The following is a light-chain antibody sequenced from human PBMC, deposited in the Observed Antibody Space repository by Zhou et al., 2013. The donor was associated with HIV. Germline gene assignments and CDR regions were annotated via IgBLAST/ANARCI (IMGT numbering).Light chain of an antibody. CDR1: QVIKTD. Sequence: AFQMTQSPSSLSASVGDRVIITCRASQVIKTDLAWYQQKPGKAPKLLIYGASKLQGRVPSRFSGSGSGTDFTLTISSLQPEDVATYYCLQDYSYPRTFGQGTKVECK. CDR3: LQDYSYPRT. J-gene: IGKJ1*01. V-gene: IGKV1-6*01. CDR2: GAS.